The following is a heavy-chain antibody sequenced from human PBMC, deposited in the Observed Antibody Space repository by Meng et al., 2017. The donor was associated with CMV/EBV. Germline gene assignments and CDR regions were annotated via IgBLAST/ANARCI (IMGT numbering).Heavy chain of an antibody. CDR3: AAKDLAFDY. CDR2: ISWNSGSI. Sequence: GGSLRLSCAASGFTFDDYAMHWVRQAPGKGLEWVSGISWNSGSIGYADSVKGRFTISRDNAKNSLYLQMSSLRAEDTALYYCAAKDLAFDYWGQGTLVTVSS. V-gene: IGHV3-9*01. D-gene: IGHD5-12*01. J-gene: IGHJ4*02. CDR1: GFTFDDYA.